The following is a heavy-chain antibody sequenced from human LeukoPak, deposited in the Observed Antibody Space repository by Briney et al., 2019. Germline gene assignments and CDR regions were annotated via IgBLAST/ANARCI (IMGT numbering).Heavy chain of an antibody. Sequence: GGSLRLSCAASGFTFDDYAMSWVRQAPGKGLEWVSAISGSGGSTYYADSVKGRFTISRDNSKNTLYLQMNSLRAEDTAVYYCAKDQRRIYCSSTSCYENRGYYYYGMDVWGQGTTVTVSS. CDR3: AKDQRRIYCSSTSCYENRGYYYYGMDV. CDR1: GFTFDDYA. CDR2: ISGSGGST. D-gene: IGHD2-2*01. J-gene: IGHJ6*02. V-gene: IGHV3-23*01.